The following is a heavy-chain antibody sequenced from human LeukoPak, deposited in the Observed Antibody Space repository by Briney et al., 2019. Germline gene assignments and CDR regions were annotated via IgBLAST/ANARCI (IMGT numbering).Heavy chain of an antibody. V-gene: IGHV4-61*02. J-gene: IGHJ4*02. D-gene: IGHD6-13*01. Sequence: PSETLSLTCTVSGGSISSGSYYWSWIRQPAGKGLEWIGRIYTSGSTNYNPSLKSRVTISVDTSKHQFSLKLSSVTAADTAVYYCARASIAAAGPVDWGQGTLVTVSS. CDR2: IYTSGST. CDR3: ARASIAAAGPVD. CDR1: GGSISSGSYY.